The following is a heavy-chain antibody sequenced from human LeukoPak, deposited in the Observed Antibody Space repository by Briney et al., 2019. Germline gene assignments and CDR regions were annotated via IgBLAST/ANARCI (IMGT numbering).Heavy chain of an antibody. CDR3: SRDHYGYNSLDH. CDR1: GFTFSSYW. J-gene: IGHJ4*02. D-gene: IGHD5-24*01. CDR2: VKSDGTYT. Sequence: PGGSLRLSCAASGFTFSSYWMHWVRQPPGKGLMYVSRVKSDGTYTSYADSVKGRFTISRDNARNTLYLQMSGLRDEDTAVYYCSRDHYGYNSLDHWGQGTLVTVSS. V-gene: IGHV3-74*01.